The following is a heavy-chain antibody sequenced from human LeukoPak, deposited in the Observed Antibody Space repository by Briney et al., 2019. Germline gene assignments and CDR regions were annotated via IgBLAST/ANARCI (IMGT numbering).Heavy chain of an antibody. CDR3: ARGRGQAFDY. V-gene: IGHV3-30*14. CDR2: ISYDGSNK. Sequence: GGSLGLSCAASGFTFSSYAMHWVRQAPGKGLEWVAVISYDGSNKYYADSVKGRFTISRDNSKNTLYLQMNSLRAEDTAVYYCARGRGQAFDYWGQGTLVTVSS. J-gene: IGHJ4*02. D-gene: IGHD3-10*01. CDR1: GFTFSSYA.